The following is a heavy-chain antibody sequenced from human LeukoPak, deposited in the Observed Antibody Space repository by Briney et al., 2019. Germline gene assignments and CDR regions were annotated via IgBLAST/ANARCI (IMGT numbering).Heavy chain of an antibody. V-gene: IGHV3-7*05. CDR2: IKQDGSVE. J-gene: IGHJ6*02. Sequence: PGGSLRLSCAAFGFTFSTYWMSWVRQAPGKGLGWVANIKQDGSVEVYIDSVKGRFTISRDNAKNSLFLQMNTLRAEDTAVYYCARDPYSSTWSYGMDVWGQGTTVTVSS. CDR3: ARDPYSSTWSYGMDV. CDR1: GFTFSTYW. D-gene: IGHD6-6*01.